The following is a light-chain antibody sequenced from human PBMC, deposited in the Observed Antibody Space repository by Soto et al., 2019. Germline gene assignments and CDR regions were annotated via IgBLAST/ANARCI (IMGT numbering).Light chain of an antibody. CDR1: SSDVGGYNY. V-gene: IGLV2-11*01. CDR2: DVS. Sequence: QSVLTQPRSVSGSPGQSVAISCTGTSSDVGGYNYVSWYQQHPGKAPKVMIYDVSERPSGVPDRFSGSKSGNTASLIISGLQAEDEADYYCCSFAGSYTFVFGGGTKLTVL. CDR3: CSFAGSYTFV. J-gene: IGLJ3*02.